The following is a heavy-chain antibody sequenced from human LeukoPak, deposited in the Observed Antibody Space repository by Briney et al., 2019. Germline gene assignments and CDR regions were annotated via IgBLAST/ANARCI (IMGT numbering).Heavy chain of an antibody. V-gene: IGHV4-34*01. J-gene: IGHJ4*02. D-gene: IGHD3-10*01. Sequence: SETLSLTCAVYGGSFSGYYWSWIRQPPGKGLEWIASIYHTGETHYHPSLKSRVSISVDTSNNQFSLRSTSATAADTAMYYCARGRFAELLFDIWGQGTLVTVSS. CDR2: IYHTGET. CDR3: ARGRFAELLFDI. CDR1: GGSFSGYY.